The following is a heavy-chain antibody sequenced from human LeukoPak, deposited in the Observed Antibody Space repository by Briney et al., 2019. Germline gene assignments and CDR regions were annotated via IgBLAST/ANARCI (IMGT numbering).Heavy chain of an antibody. D-gene: IGHD3-10*01. CDR2: IYHGGST. J-gene: IGHJ4*02. CDR3: ALEGGDFYGSGSPDY. Sequence: SETLSLTCAVSGYSISSGYYWGWIRQPPGKGLEWIGSIYHGGSTYYNPSLKSRVTISVGTSKNQFSLKLSSVTAADTAVYYCALEGGDFYGSGSPDYWGQGTLVTVSS. CDR1: GYSISSGYY. V-gene: IGHV4-38-2*01.